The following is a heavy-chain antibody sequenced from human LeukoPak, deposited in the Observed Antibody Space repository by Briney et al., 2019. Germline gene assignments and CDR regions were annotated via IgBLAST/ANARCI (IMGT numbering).Heavy chain of an antibody. V-gene: IGHV4-38-2*01. CDR2: IYHSGST. CDR3: ARTVLRYFDWLSQGWFDP. CDR1: GYSIISGYY. Sequence: PSGTLSLTCAVSGYSIISGYYWGWIRQPPGKGLEGVVIIYHSGSTYYNPSLNGRVTISVDTSKNQFSLKLSSVTAADTAVYYCARTVLRYFDWLSQGWFDPWGQGTLVTVSS. D-gene: IGHD3-9*01. J-gene: IGHJ5*02.